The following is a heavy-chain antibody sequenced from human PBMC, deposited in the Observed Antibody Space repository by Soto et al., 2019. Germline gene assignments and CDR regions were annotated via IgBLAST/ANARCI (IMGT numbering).Heavy chain of an antibody. CDR1: GYTFTSYD. V-gene: IGHV1-8*01. D-gene: IGHD2-15*01. J-gene: IGHJ4*02. Sequence: ASVKVSCKASGYTFTSYDINWVRQATGQGLEWMGWMNPNSGNTGYAQKFQGRVTMTTDTSMSTAYMELSSLRFEDTAVYYCARRWELLGFGYWGRGTLVTVSS. CDR2: MNPNSGNT. CDR3: ARRWELLGFGY.